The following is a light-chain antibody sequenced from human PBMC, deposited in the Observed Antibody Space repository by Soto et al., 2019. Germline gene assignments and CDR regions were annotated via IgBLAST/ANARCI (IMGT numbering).Light chain of an antibody. CDR1: SSDVGGYDY. CDR2: DVS. J-gene: IGLJ1*01. V-gene: IGLV2-14*03. Sequence: QSALTQPASVSGSPGQSITISCTGTSSDVGGYDYVSWYQQYPGKAPKLMIFDVSNRPSGVSNRFSGSKSGNTASLTISELQAEDEADYYCSSYTTTSSYVFGTGTKVTVL. CDR3: SSYTTTSSYV.